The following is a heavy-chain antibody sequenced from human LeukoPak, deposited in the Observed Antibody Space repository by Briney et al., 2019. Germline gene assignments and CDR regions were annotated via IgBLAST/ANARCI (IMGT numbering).Heavy chain of an antibody. Sequence: ASVKVSCKASGYTFTGYYMHWVRQAPGQGLEWMGWINPNSGGTNYAQKFQGRVTMTRDTSISTAYMELSRLRSDDTALYYCAKASSYTVTTPIDYWGQGTLVTVSS. CDR1: GYTFTGYY. V-gene: IGHV1-2*02. CDR3: AKASSYTVTTPIDY. J-gene: IGHJ4*02. CDR2: INPNSGGT. D-gene: IGHD4-17*01.